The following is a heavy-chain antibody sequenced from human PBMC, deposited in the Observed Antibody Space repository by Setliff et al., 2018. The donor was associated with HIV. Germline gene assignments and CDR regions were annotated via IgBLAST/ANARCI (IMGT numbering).Heavy chain of an antibody. V-gene: IGHV3-48*01. CDR2: ISSSSSTI. CDR3: AKGRYSCGANYYYYYMDV. J-gene: IGHJ6*03. CDR1: GFTFNSYS. D-gene: IGHD6-19*01. Sequence: GGSLRLSCADSGFTFNSYSMHWVRQAPGKGLEWVSSISSSSSTIYYADSVKGRFTISRDNAKNSLYLQMNSLRAEDTAVYYCAKGRYSCGANYYYYYMDVWGKGATVTVSS.